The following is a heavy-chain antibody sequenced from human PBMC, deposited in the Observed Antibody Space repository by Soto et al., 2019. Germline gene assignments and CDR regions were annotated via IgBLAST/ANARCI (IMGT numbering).Heavy chain of an antibody. CDR1: AGSISSGCDY. CDR2: IYHSGNT. D-gene: IGHD3-3*01. CDR3: ARENDFWSGPNGLDV. J-gene: IGHJ6*02. Sequence: SETLSLPCTVSAGSISSGCDYWSWVRQPPGKGLEWIGEIYHSGNTKYNPSLKSRVTISVDKSKNQFSLKLNSVTAADTAVYYCARENDFWSGPNGLDVWGQGTTVTVSS. V-gene: IGHV4-4*02.